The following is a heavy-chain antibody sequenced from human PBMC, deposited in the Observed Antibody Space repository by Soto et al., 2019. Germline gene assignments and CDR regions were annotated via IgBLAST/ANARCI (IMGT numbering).Heavy chain of an antibody. CDR2: ISSSSSTI. CDR1: GFTFSSYS. V-gene: IGHV3-48*01. CDR3: ARDPSSTSLFYYYYMDV. Sequence: GGSLRLSCAASGFTFSSYSMNWVRQAPGKGLEWVSYISSSSSTIYYADSVKGRFTISRDNAKNSLYLQMNSLRAEDTAVYYCARDPSSTSLFYYYYMDVWGKGTTVTVSS. D-gene: IGHD2-2*01. J-gene: IGHJ6*03.